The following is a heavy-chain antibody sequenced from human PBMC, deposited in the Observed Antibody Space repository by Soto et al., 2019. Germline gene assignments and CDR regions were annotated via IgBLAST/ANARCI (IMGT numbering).Heavy chain of an antibody. D-gene: IGHD6-19*01. CDR2: INPGSGGT. Sequence: ASVKVSCKASGYTFTSWHLHWVRQAPGQGLEWMGLINPGSGGTSYAQKFQGRVTMTRDTATNTAYMELRSLRSDDTAVYYCAREGSSSGRPQPFDYWGQGTLVTVSS. V-gene: IGHV1-46*01. CDR1: GYTFTSWH. CDR3: AREGSSSGRPQPFDY. J-gene: IGHJ4*02.